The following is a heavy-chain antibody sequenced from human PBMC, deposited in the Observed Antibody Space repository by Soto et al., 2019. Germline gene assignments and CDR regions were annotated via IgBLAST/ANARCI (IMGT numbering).Heavy chain of an antibody. CDR3: AKERAWGPDFFDY. V-gene: IGHV3-23*01. D-gene: IGHD3-16*01. Sequence: GGSLRLSCAASGFTFSIYAMSWVRQAPGEGLEWVSSTSHSGVSAYYADSVEGRFTISRDNSKNTLYLQVNSLRSEDTAVYYCAKERAWGPDFFDYWGQGTLVTVSS. CDR2: TSHSGVSA. CDR1: GFTFSIYA. J-gene: IGHJ4*02.